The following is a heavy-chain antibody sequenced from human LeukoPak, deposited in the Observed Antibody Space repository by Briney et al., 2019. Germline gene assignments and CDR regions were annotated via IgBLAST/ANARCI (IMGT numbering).Heavy chain of an antibody. CDR3: AKGPHSGSYRTFDY. J-gene: IGHJ4*02. Sequence: GGSLRLSCVASGVTLSNYAMSWVRQAPGKGLEWVSAISGSGGSTYYADSVKGRFTISRDNSKNTLYLQMNSLRAEDTAVYYCAKGPHSGSYRTFDYWGQGTLVTVSS. CDR1: GVTLSNYA. V-gene: IGHV3-23*01. CDR2: ISGSGGST. D-gene: IGHD1-26*01.